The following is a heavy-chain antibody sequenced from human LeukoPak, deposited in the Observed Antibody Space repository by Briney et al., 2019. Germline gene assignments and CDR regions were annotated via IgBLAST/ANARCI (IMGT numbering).Heavy chain of an antibody. J-gene: IGHJ3*02. V-gene: IGHV3-23*01. CDR1: DFTFNNYV. CDR2: LTGNGGST. D-gene: IGHD3-22*01. Sequence: GGSLRLSCAASDFTFNNYVMNWVRQAPGKGLEWVSSLTGNGGSTYYADSVKGRFTISRDNSKNTLYLQMNSLRAEDTAVYYCASSDSSGYYHDAFDIWGQGTMVTVSS. CDR3: ASSDSSGYYHDAFDI.